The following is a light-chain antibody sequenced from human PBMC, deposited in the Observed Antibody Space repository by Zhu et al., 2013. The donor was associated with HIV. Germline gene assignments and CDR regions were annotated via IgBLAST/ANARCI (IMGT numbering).Light chain of an antibody. J-gene: IGLJ1*01. CDR2: EVN. Sequence: QSVLTQPASVSGSPGQSITISCTGTSGNIGTYDLVSWYQQHPGNVPKVILYEVNKRPSRLSTRLSGSKSGNTASLTISGLQAEDEADYYCCSYSGSRNPYVFGTGTKVTVL. CDR3: CSYSGSRNPYV. V-gene: IGLV2-23*02. CDR1: SGNIGTYDL.